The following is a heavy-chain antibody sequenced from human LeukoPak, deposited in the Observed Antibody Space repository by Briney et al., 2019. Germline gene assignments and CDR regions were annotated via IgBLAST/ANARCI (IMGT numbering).Heavy chain of an antibody. D-gene: IGHD3-22*01. CDR1: GGSFSGYY. CDR2: INHSGST. V-gene: IGHV4-34*01. CDR3: ARGRIYYDSSGDFDY. J-gene: IGHJ4*02. Sequence: SETLSLTCAVYGGSFSGYYWSWIRQPPGKGLELIGEINHSGSTNYNPSLKSRVTISVDTSKNQFSLKLSSVTAADTAVYYCARGRIYYDSSGDFDYWGQGTLVTVSS.